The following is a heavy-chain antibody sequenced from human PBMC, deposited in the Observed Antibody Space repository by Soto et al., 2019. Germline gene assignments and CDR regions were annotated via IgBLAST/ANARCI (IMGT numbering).Heavy chain of an antibody. D-gene: IGHD1-26*01. CDR1: GYTFTSYA. J-gene: IGHJ4*02. CDR3: ARSVGAALSDY. Sequence: QVQLVQSGAEVKKPGASVKVSCEASGYTFTSYAIHWVRQAPGQRLEWMGWINVGNGNTKYSQKFQVRVTITRDTSASTAYMELSSLRSEDTAVYYCARSVGAALSDYWGQGTLVTVSS. CDR2: INVGNGNT. V-gene: IGHV1-3*01.